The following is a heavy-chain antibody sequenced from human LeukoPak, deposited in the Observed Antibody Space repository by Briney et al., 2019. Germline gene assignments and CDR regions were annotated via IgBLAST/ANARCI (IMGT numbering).Heavy chain of an antibody. V-gene: IGHV3-33*01. CDR1: GFTFSSYG. CDR3: ARVLGDSGWYLGWFDP. CDR2: IWYDGSDK. Sequence: GGSLRLSCAASGFTFSSYGMHWVRQAPGKGLEWVAVIWYDGSDKYYADSVKGRFTISRDNSKNTLYLQMNSLRVEDTAVYYCARVLGDSGWYLGWFDPWGQGTLVTVSP. D-gene: IGHD6-19*01. J-gene: IGHJ5*02.